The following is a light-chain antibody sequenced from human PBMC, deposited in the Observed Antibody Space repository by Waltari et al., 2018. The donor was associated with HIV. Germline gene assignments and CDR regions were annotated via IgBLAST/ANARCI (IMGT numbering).Light chain of an antibody. CDR3: MQALQTPWT. CDR1: QSLLHINGYNY. Sequence: DIVMSQSPLSLPVTPGEPASLTCTSTQSLLHINGYNYLDWYLQKPGQSPQLLIYFGSNRASGVPDRFSGSGSGTDFTLKISRVEAEDVGVYYCMQALQTPWTFGQGTKVEIK. CDR2: FGS. V-gene: IGKV2-28*01. J-gene: IGKJ1*01.